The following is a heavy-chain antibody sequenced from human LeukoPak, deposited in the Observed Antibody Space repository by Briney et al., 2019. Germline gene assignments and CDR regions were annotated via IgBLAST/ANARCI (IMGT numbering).Heavy chain of an antibody. V-gene: IGHV3-23*01. CDR2: ISGSGGST. Sequence: GGSLRRSCAASGFTFSRYAMSWVRQAPGKGLEWVSAISGSGGSTYYAVSVKGRFTISRDNSKNTLYLQMNSLRAEDTAVYYCARSFYYFDYWGQGTLVTVSS. CDR1: GFTFSRYA. J-gene: IGHJ4*02. CDR3: ARSFYYFDY. D-gene: IGHD3-16*01.